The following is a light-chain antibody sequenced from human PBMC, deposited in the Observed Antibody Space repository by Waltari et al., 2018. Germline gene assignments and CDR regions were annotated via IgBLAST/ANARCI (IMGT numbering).Light chain of an antibody. CDR2: VNRDGSH. CDR3: QTGGHGTWV. J-gene: IGLJ3*02. V-gene: IGLV4-69*01. CDR1: SGHSSNI. Sequence: QLVLTQSPSASASLGASVKLPCTLSSGHSSNIIAWLQQKPEKGPRYLMKVNRDGSHSKGDEIPDRFSGSSSGAERYLTISTVQSEDEADYYCQTGGHGTWVFGGGTKLTVL.